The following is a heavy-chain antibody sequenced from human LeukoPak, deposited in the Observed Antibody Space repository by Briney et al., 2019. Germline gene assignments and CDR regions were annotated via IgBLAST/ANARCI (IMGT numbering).Heavy chain of an antibody. V-gene: IGHV4-59*01. CDR2: IYSSGST. Sequence: SETLPLTCTVSGGSISSYYWSWIRQPPGKTLEWIGHIYSSGSTNYNPSLKSRVTISVDTSKNQFSLKRNSVTAADTAVYYCARGGFPDYWGQGTLVTVSS. CDR3: ARGGFPDY. CDR1: GGSISSYY. D-gene: IGHD3-10*01. J-gene: IGHJ4*02.